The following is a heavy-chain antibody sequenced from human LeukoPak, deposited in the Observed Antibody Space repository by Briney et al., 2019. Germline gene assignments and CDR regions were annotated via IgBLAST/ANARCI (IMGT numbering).Heavy chain of an antibody. V-gene: IGHV3-74*01. CDR2: INSDGSST. J-gene: IGHJ5*02. CDR3: ARVKLASQTAWFDP. CDR1: GFTFSTYW. Sequence: PGGSLRLSCAASGFTFSTYWMHWVRQAPGEGLVWVSRINSDGSSTTYADSVKGRFTISRDNAKNTLYLQMNSLRVEDTAVYYCARVKLASQTAWFDPWGQGTLVTVSS.